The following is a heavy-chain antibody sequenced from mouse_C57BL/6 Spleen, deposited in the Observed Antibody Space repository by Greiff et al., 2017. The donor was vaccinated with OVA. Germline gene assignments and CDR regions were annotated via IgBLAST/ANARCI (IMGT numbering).Heavy chain of an antibody. CDR3: ARGAYYSNYYYAMDY. CDR1: GYSITSGYY. J-gene: IGHJ4*01. Sequence: EVQLVESGPGLVKPSQSLSLTCSVTGYSITSGYYWNWIRQFPGNKLEWMGYISYDGSNNYNPSLKNRISITRDTSKNQFFLKLNSVTTEDTATYYCARGAYYSNYYYAMDYWGQGTSVTVSS. D-gene: IGHD2-5*01. CDR2: ISYDGSN. V-gene: IGHV3-6*01.